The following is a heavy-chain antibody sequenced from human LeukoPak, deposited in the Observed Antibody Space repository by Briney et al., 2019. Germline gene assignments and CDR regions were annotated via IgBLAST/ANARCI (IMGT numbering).Heavy chain of an antibody. Sequence: GGSLRLSCAASGFTFSSYSMNWVRQAPGKGLEWVAFIRYDGSNKYYADSVKGRFTISRDNSKNTLYLQMNSLRAEDTAVYYCAKETFYDFWSGSTGGYMDVWGKGTTVTVSS. CDR2: IRYDGSNK. J-gene: IGHJ6*03. CDR3: AKETFYDFWSGSTGGYMDV. CDR1: GFTFSSYS. D-gene: IGHD3-3*01. V-gene: IGHV3-30*02.